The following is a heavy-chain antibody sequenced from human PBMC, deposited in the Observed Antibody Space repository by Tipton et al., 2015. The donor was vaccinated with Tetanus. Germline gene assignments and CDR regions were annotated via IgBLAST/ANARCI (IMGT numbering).Heavy chain of an antibody. V-gene: IGHV4-4*02. D-gene: IGHD1-26*01. J-gene: IGHJ4*02. CDR1: GGSISSTNW. CDR3: ARDGSGFGGSYDY. Sequence: TLSLTCAVSGGSISSTNWWSWVRQPPGKGLEWIGEIYHSGNTNYNPSLKSRVSISVGTSMNSFSLNLSSVTAADTAVYYCARDGSGFGGSYDYWGQGTLVTVSS. CDR2: IYHSGNT.